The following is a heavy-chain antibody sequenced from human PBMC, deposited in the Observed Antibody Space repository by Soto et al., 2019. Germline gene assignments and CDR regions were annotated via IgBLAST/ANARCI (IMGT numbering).Heavy chain of an antibody. CDR2: IIPILGIA. J-gene: IGHJ4*02. D-gene: IGHD4-17*01. Sequence: QVQLVQSGAEVKKPGSSVKVSCKASGGTFSSYTISWVRQAPGQGLEWVGRIIPILGIANYAQKFQGRVTITADKSTSTAYMELSSLRSEDTAVYYCARDGQPTVTTFDYWGPGTLVTVSS. CDR1: GGTFSSYT. CDR3: ARDGQPTVTTFDY. V-gene: IGHV1-69*08.